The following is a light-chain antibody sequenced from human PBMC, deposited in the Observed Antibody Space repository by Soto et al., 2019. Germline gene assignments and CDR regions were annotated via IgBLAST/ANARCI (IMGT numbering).Light chain of an antibody. CDR3: SSYTSSSTLV. CDR2: EVS. V-gene: IGLV2-14*01. Sequence: QSVLTQPASVSGSPGKSITISCTGTSSDVGGYNYVAWYQQYPGKAPKLMIYEVSDRPSGVSIRFSGSKSGNTASLTISGLQAEDEADYYCSSYTSSSTLVFGPGTKVIV. J-gene: IGLJ1*01. CDR1: SSDVGGYNY.